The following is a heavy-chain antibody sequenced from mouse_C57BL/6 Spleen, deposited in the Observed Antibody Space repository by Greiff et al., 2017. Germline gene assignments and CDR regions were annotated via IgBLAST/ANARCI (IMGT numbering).Heavy chain of an antibody. V-gene: IGHV1-61*01. J-gene: IGHJ3*01. CDR3: ARGGGPFAY. CDR2: IYPSDSET. CDR1: GYTFTGYW. Sequence: QVQLQQPGAELVRPGSSVKLSCKASGYTFTGYWMDWVKQRPGQGLEWIGNIYPSDSETHYNQKFKDKATLTVDKSASTAYMQLSSLTSEDSAVYYCARGGGPFAYWGQGTLVTVSA.